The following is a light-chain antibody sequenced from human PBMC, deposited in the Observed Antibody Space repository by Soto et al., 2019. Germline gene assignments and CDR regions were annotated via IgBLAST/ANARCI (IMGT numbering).Light chain of an antibody. V-gene: IGKV1-5*03. CDR1: QSISSW. Sequence: DIQMTQSPSTLFAYVGDRVTITCRASQSISSWLAWYQQKPGKAPKLLIYKASSLESGVPSRFSGSGSGTEFTLTISSLQPDDFATYHCQQYNSYPLTFGGGTKVEIK. CDR3: QQYNSYPLT. J-gene: IGKJ4*01. CDR2: KAS.